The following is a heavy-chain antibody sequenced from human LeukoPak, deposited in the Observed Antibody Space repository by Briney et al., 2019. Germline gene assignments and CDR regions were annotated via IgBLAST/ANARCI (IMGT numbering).Heavy chain of an antibody. CDR2: IYPGDSNT. CDR3: ARTWPGTNYFYYYMDV. J-gene: IGHJ6*03. Sequence: GESLKISCKGSGYSFANNWIAWVRQMPGKGLEWMGIIYPGDSNTRYSPSFQGQVTFSADRSISTAYLQWSTLKASDTAMYYCARTWPGTNYFYYYMDVWGKGTTVTVSS. D-gene: IGHD2-8*01. V-gene: IGHV5-51*01. CDR1: GYSFANNW.